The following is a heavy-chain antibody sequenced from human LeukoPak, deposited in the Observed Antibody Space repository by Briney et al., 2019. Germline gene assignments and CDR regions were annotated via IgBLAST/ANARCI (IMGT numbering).Heavy chain of an antibody. CDR3: ARDGANDSGLR. CDR1: AFTFSSFG. V-gene: IGHV3-30*19. J-gene: IGHJ4*02. D-gene: IGHD1-26*01. CDR2: ISYDGSNK. Sequence: PGGSLRLSCAASAFTFSSFGMHWVRQAPGKGLEWVAVISYDGSNKYYADSVKGRFTISRDNSKNTLYLQMNSLRAEDTAVYYCARDGANDSGLRWGQGTLVTVSS.